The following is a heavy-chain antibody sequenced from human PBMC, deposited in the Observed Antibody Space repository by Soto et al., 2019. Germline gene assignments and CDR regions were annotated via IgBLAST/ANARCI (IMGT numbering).Heavy chain of an antibody. CDR1: GFPLSTYG. CDR2: ITGTGGNT. Sequence: EVQLLESGGGLVQPGGSLRLSCAASGFPLSTYGMTWVRQAPGKGPEWVSAITGTGGNTYYVDSVKGRFTSSRDNSKNMLYLQVNSLRVEDTAVYYCARIRGYWYGLDVGGQGTTVTVSS. V-gene: IGHV3-23*01. CDR3: ARIRGYWYGLDV. J-gene: IGHJ6*02.